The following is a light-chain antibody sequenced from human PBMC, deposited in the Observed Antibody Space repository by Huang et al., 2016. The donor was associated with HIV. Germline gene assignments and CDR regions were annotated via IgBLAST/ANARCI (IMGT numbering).Light chain of an antibody. CDR3: QQYNRWPPLT. CDR2: GAS. J-gene: IGKJ4*01. CDR1: QTVIKN. V-gene: IGKV3-15*01. Sequence: VMTQSPAILSVSRGERVTLSCRASQTVIKNLAWYQQRPGQPPRLLVYGASVRAAGVPDRFSGSGSGTDVTLTITSLQSEDFAIYYCQQYNRWPPLTFGRGTKVETK.